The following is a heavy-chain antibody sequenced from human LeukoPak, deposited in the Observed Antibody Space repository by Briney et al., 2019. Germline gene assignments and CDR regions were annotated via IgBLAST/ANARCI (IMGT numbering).Heavy chain of an antibody. CDR2: IQYHGRDK. Sequence: GGPLRLSCAASGFTFRSSGMHWVRQAPGKGLEWVAFIQYHGRDKYYADSVKGRSTISRDNSKNTLYMEVNSLRAEDTAVYYCAREGGRTVAGTFDNGGQGTLVTVS. CDR1: GFTFRSSG. V-gene: IGHV3-30*02. D-gene: IGHD6-19*01. CDR3: AREGGRTVAGTFDN. J-gene: IGHJ4*02.